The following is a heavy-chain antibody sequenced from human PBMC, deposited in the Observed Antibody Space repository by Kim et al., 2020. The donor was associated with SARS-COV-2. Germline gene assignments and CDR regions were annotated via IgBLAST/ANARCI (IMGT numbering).Heavy chain of an antibody. Sequence: AQKFQGRVTMTSDTSTSTVYMELSSLRSEDTAVYYCARDPAAAGLDAFDIWGQGTMVTVSS. J-gene: IGHJ3*02. D-gene: IGHD6-13*01. CDR3: ARDPAAAGLDAFDI. V-gene: IGHV1-46*01.